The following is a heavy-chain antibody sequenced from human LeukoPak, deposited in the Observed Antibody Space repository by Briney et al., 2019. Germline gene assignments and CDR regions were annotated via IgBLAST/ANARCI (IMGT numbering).Heavy chain of an antibody. D-gene: IGHD3-22*01. Sequence: ASVKVSCKASGGTFSKYTISWVRQRPGQGLEWMGGITPLFGTANYAQKFQGRVTITADESASTAYMELSSLRSEDTAVYYCIAGHYDSSGYYLARYDYWGQGTLVTVSS. CDR2: ITPLFGTA. V-gene: IGHV1-69*13. J-gene: IGHJ4*02. CDR3: IAGHYDSSGYYLARYDY. CDR1: GGTFSKYT.